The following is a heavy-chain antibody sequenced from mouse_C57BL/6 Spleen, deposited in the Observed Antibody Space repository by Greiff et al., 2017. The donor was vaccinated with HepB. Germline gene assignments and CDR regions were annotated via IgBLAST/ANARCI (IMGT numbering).Heavy chain of an antibody. Sequence: QVQLQQPGAELVKPGASVKMSCKASGYTFTSYWITWVKQRPGQGLEWIGDIYPGSGSTNYNEKFKSKATLTVDTSSSTAYMQLSSLTSEDAAVYYCARDSNLYYYAMDYWGQGTSVTVSS. CDR3: ARDSNLYYYAMDY. V-gene: IGHV1-55*01. J-gene: IGHJ4*01. D-gene: IGHD2-5*01. CDR2: IYPGSGST. CDR1: GYTFTSYW.